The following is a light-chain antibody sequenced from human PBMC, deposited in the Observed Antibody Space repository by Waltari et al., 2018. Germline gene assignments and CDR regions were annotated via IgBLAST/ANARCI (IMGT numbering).Light chain of an antibody. CDR2: RNN. CDR3: AAWDDSLSGRV. J-gene: IGLJ3*02. Sequence: QSVLTQPPSASGTPGQRVTISCSGSRSNIGSNYVYWYQQLPGTAPKLLIYRNNQRPSGGPDRFSGSKSGTSAARAISGLRSEDEADYDCAAWDDSLSGRVFGGGTKVTVL. V-gene: IGLV1-47*01. CDR1: RSNIGSNY.